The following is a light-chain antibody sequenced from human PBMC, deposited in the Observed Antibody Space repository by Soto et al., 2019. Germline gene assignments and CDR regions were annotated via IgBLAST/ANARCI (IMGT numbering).Light chain of an antibody. Sequence: DIQMTQSPSTLSASVGDRVTITCRASQSISSWLAWYQQKPGKAPKLLIYKASSLESGVPSRFSGSGSGTEFTLTISSLQPDEFATYYCQQYNSYLATFGQGTKVEIK. V-gene: IGKV1-5*03. CDR3: QQYNSYLAT. CDR1: QSISSW. CDR2: KAS. J-gene: IGKJ1*01.